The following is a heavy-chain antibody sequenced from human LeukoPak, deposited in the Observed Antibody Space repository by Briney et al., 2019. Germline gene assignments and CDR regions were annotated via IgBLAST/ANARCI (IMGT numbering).Heavy chain of an antibody. CDR1: GGSISSGGYY. Sequence: SQTLSLTCTVSGGSISSGGYYWSWIRRHPGKGLEWIGYIYYSGSTYYNPSLKSRVTISVDTSKNQFSLKLSSVTAADTAVYYCASRTYDFWSGYMAFDIWGQGTMVTVSS. V-gene: IGHV4-31*03. D-gene: IGHD3-3*01. CDR2: IYYSGST. CDR3: ASRTYDFWSGYMAFDI. J-gene: IGHJ3*02.